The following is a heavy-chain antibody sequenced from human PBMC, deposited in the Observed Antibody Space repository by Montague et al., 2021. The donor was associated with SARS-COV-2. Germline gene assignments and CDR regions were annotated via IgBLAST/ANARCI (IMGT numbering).Heavy chain of an antibody. CDR1: GYTFPTYW. CDR3: ATTRGSTFGYAS. D-gene: IGHD2/OR15-2a*01. CDR2: IYPRDSDT. Sequence: QSGAEVKAPGESLTISCENSGYTFPTYWIGWVRQMPGKGLQWVGIIYPRDSDTRYSPSFAGQVTISADTSMNTADLHWSSLKASDSGMYYCATTRGSTFGYASWGQGTLVTVSS. V-gene: IGHV5-51*01. J-gene: IGHJ5*02.